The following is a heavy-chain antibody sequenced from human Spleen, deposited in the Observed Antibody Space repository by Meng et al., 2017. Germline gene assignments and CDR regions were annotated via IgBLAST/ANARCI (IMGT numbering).Heavy chain of an antibody. Sequence: QIQLQQSGPGLVKHSQTLSLTCAISGDSVSSNSAAWNWLRQSPSRGLQWLGRTYYRSKWYDDYAVSVKSRITITPDTSKNQFSLQLNSVTPEDTAVYYCARQEGAFDYWGQGTLVTVSS. CDR3: ARQEGAFDY. J-gene: IGHJ4*02. CDR2: TYYRSKWYD. D-gene: IGHD3-16*01. V-gene: IGHV6-1*01. CDR1: GDSVSSNSAA.